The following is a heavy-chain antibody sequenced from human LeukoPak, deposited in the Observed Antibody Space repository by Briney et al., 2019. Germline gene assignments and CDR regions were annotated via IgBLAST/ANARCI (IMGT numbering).Heavy chain of an antibody. CDR3: ANEGYCTGTNCYGAFVY. V-gene: IGHV3-23*01. J-gene: IGHJ4*02. CDR2: ISGNGVST. D-gene: IGHD2-2*01. CDR1: GFTFSSYA. Sequence: GGSLRLSCVASGFTFSSYAMDWVRQAPGKGLEWVSAISGNGVSTYYTDSVKGRFTISRDNSKNTLFLQMNSLRAEDTAVYYCANEGYCTGTNCYGAFVYWGEGALVTVCS.